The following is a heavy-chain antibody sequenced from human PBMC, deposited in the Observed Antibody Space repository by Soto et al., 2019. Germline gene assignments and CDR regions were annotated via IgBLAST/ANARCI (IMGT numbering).Heavy chain of an antibody. J-gene: IGHJ4*02. CDR3: ARDIGTTVTTGLYFDY. Sequence: QVQLVQSGAEVKKPGSSVKVSCKASGGTFSSYTISWVRQAPGQGLEWMGRIIPILGIANYAQKFQGRVTITADKSTSTAYMELSSLRSEDTAVYYCARDIGTTVTTGLYFDYWGQGTLVTVSS. CDR2: IIPILGIA. CDR1: GGTFSSYT. V-gene: IGHV1-69*08. D-gene: IGHD4-17*01.